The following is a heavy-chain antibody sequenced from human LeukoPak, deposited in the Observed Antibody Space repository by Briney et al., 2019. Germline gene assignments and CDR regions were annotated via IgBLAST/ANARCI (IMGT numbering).Heavy chain of an antibody. Sequence: PSETLSLTCTVSGGSISSYYWSWIGQPPGKGLDWIGYIYYSGSTNYNPSLKSRVTISVDTSKNQFSLKLSSVTAADTAVYYCARDSERYSSGSNWFDPWGQGTLVTVSS. CDR2: IYYSGST. V-gene: IGHV4-59*01. D-gene: IGHD6-19*01. CDR3: ARDSERYSSGSNWFDP. J-gene: IGHJ5*02. CDR1: GGSISSYY.